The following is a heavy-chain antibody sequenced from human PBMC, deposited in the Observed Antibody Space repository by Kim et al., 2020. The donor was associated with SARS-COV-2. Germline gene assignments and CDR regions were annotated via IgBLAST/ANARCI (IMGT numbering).Heavy chain of an antibody. CDR1: GFTFSSYA. V-gene: IGHV3-64D*09. CDR2: ISSNGGST. Sequence: GGSLRLSCSASGFTFSSYAMHWVRQAPGKGLEYVSAISSNGGSTYYADSVKGRFTISRDNSKNTLYLQMSSLRAEDTAVYYCVKGWIQLWLVMDVWGQGTTVTVSS. D-gene: IGHD5-18*01. CDR3: VKGWIQLWLVMDV. J-gene: IGHJ6*02.